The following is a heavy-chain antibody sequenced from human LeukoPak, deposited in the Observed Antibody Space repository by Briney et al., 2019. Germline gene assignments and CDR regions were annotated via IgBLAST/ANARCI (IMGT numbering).Heavy chain of an antibody. CDR2: INWNGGST. CDR3: AKDLLYYYMDV. CDR1: GFTFDDYG. Sequence: GGSLRLSCAASGFTFDDYGMSWVRQAPGKGLEWVSGINWNGGSTGYADSVKGRFTISRDNSKNTLYLQMNSLRAEDTAVYYCAKDLLYYYMDVWGKGTTVTVSS. V-gene: IGHV3-20*04. D-gene: IGHD1-26*01. J-gene: IGHJ6*03.